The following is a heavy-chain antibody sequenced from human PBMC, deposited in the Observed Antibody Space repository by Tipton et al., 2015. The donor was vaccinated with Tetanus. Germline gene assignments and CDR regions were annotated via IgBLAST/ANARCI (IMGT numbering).Heavy chain of an antibody. D-gene: IGHD3-16*02. CDR2: VYYSGSNS. J-gene: IGHJ4*02. Sequence: TLSLTCSVSGASISSGGYYWSWVRQHPEKGLEWIGYVYYSGSNSYYNPSLKSRVTVSLDTSKNQFFLKLRSVTAADTAVYFCARDRGRESYGFGGCFDYWGQGSLVTVSS. CDR3: ARDRGRESYGFGGCFDY. V-gene: IGHV4-31*03. CDR1: GASISSGGYY.